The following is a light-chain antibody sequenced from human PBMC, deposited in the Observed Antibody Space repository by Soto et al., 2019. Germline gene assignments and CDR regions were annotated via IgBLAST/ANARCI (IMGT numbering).Light chain of an antibody. CDR3: ATWDGGLSGPFV. V-gene: IGLV1-44*01. J-gene: IGLJ1*01. CDR1: NSNIGSDI. CDR2: TTN. Sequence: QSVLTQPPSASGTPGQRATISCCGSNSNIGSDIVNCYQLLPGAAPEVLINTTNQRPSGVPERFSGSKSGTSASLAISGLQSGDEANSSCATWDGGLSGPFVFGNGTKATVL.